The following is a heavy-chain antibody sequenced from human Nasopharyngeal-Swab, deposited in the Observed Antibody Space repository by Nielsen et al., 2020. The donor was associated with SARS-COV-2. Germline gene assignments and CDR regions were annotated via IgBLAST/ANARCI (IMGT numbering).Heavy chain of an antibody. J-gene: IGHJ4*02. CDR3: AARGSCSSTSCHADY. D-gene: IGHD2-2*01. CDR1: GYTFTSYY. CDR2: INPSGGST. Sequence: VSVKVSCKASGYTFTSYYMHWVRQAPGQGLEWMGIINPSGGSTSYAQKFQGRVTMTRDTSTSTVYMELSSLRSEDTAVYYCAARGSCSSTSCHADYWGQGTLVTVSS. V-gene: IGHV1-46*01.